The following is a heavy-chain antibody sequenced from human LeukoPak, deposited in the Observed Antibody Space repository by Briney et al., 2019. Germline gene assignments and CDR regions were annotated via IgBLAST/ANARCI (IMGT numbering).Heavy chain of an antibody. D-gene: IGHD2-2*01. V-gene: IGHV5-51*01. CDR1: GYSFTSYW. J-gene: IGHJ4*02. CDR2: IYPGDSDT. Sequence: GESLKISCKGSGYSFTSYWIGWVRQMPGKGLEWMGIIYPGDSDTRYSPSFQGQVTISADKSISTAYLQWSSLKASDTAMYYCARQICTSTSCQHFDYWGQGTLVTVSS. CDR3: ARQICTSTSCQHFDY.